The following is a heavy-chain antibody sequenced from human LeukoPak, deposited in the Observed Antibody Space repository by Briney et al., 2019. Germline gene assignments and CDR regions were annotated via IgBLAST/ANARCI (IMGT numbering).Heavy chain of an antibody. CDR2: ISGSGGNT. J-gene: IGHJ4*02. Sequence: QTGGSPRLSCAASGFTFSSYAMSWVRQAPGKGLEWVSAISGSGGNTYYADSVKGRFTMSRDNSKNTLYLQMNSLRAEDTAVYFCAKTVSGSHSYQGGDYWGQGTLVTVST. D-gene: IGHD3-16*02. CDR3: AKTVSGSHSYQGGDY. V-gene: IGHV3-23*01. CDR1: GFTFSSYA.